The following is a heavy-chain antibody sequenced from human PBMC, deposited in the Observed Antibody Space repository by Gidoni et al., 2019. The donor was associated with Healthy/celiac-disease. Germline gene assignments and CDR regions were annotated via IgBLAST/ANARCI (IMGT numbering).Heavy chain of an antibody. J-gene: IGHJ4*02. CDR2: IIPIVGTA. D-gene: IGHD3-22*01. Sequence: QVQLVQSGAEVKKPGSSVKVSCKASVGTFSSYAISWVRQAPGQGLEWMGGIIPIVGTANYAQKFQGRVTITAEKSTSTAYMELSSLRSEDTAVYYCAGEGGGNDSSGYYYNDYWGQGTLVTVSS. V-gene: IGHV1-69*06. CDR1: VGTFSSYA. CDR3: AGEGGGNDSSGYYYNDY.